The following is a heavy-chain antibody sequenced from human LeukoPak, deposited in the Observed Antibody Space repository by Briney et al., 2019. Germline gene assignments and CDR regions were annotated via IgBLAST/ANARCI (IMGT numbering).Heavy chain of an antibody. CDR1: GFTFSSYS. D-gene: IGHD3-10*01. CDR2: ISSSSSYI. J-gene: IGHJ3*02. V-gene: IGHV3-21*01. CDR3: GYGSGSYYRSAFDI. Sequence: TGGSLRLSCAASGFTFSSYSMNWVRQAPGKGLEWVSSISSSSSYIYYADSVKGRFTISRDNAKNTLYLQMNSLRAEDTAVYYCGYGSGSYYRSAFDIWGQGTMVTVSS.